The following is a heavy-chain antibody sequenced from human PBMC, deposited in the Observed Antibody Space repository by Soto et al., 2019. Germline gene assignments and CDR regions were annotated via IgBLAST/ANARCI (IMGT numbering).Heavy chain of an antibody. Sequence: LEILSLTCTVSGASISSNTYYWAWIRRPPGKGLECIGSIYYDGSTYYNPSLKSRLTISVDTSKNQLSLELNSVTAADTAVYFCARHVFITVVRGATVTFEYYNGMDVWGPGTTVTVSS. J-gene: IGHJ6*02. V-gene: IGHV4-39*01. CDR1: GASISSNTYY. D-gene: IGHD3-10*01. CDR2: IYYDGST. CDR3: ARHVFITVVRGATVTFEYYNGMDV.